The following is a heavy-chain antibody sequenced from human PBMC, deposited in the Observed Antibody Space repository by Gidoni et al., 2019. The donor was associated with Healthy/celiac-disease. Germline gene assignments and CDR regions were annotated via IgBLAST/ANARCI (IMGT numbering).Heavy chain of an antibody. Sequence: QVQLQESGPGLVKPSQTLSLTRTVSGGSIRSGSYYWSWIRQPAGKGLEWIGRIYTSGSTNYNPSLKNRVTISVDTSKNQFSLKRSSVTAADTAVYYCARGQVAVAGTLSYYYYYGMDVWGQGTTVTVSS. CDR2: IYTSGST. CDR1: GGSIRSGSYY. J-gene: IGHJ6*02. D-gene: IGHD6-19*01. V-gene: IGHV4-61*02. CDR3: ARGQVAVAGTLSYYYYYGMDV.